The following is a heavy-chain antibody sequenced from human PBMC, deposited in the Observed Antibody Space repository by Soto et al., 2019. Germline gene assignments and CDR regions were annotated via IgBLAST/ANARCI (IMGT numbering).Heavy chain of an antibody. J-gene: IGHJ6*01. V-gene: IGHV1-69*13. Sequence: SVKVSCKASGGTFSSYAISWVRQAPGQGLEWMGGIIPIFGTANYAQKFQGRVTITADESTSTAYMELSSLRSEDTAVYYCARDLVVAAPQGKPRSYYGMDVWGQGTTVTVSS. D-gene: IGHD6-6*01. CDR2: IIPIFGTA. CDR3: ARDLVVAAPQGKPRSYYGMDV. CDR1: GGTFSSYA.